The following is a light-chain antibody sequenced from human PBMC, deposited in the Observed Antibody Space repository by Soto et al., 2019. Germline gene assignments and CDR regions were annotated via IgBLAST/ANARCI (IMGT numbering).Light chain of an antibody. J-gene: IGKJ1*01. Sequence: DIQMTQSPSTLSGSVGDRVTITCRASQTISSWLAWYQQKPGKAPKLLIYAASSLQSGVPSRFNGSGSGTEFTLTISSLQPEDFATYYCLQHNTFPRTFGQGTKVDIK. V-gene: IGKV1-5*01. CDR1: QTISSW. CDR2: AAS. CDR3: LQHNTFPRT.